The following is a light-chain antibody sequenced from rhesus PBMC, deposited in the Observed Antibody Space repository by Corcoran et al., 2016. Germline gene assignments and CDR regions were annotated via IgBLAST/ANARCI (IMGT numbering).Light chain of an antibody. V-gene: IGKV1-36*02. Sequence: DIQMTQSPSSLSASVGDRVTITCRASQGIRDYVSWYQQKPGKPPKRLIYAASRLEYGVSSRFSGSGSGTEFTLTISSLQPGDVASYYCLQGYNSPPLTFGGGTKVQLK. CDR2: AAS. J-gene: IGKJ4*01. CDR3: LQGYNSPPLT. CDR1: QGIRDY.